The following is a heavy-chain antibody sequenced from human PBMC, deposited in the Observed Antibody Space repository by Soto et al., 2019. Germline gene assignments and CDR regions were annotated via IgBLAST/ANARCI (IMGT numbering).Heavy chain of an antibody. CDR2: IGTAGDT. J-gene: IGHJ4*02. CDR1: GFTFSSYA. CDR3: ARDKRDLRFLEWSYYYDY. D-gene: IGHD3-3*01. Sequence: GGSLRLSCAASGFTFSSYAMHWVRQATGKGLEWVSAIGTAGDTYYPDSVKGRFTISRDNAKNSLYLQMNSLRAEDTAVYYCARDKRDLRFLEWSYYYDYWGQGSLVTVSS. V-gene: IGHV3-13*01.